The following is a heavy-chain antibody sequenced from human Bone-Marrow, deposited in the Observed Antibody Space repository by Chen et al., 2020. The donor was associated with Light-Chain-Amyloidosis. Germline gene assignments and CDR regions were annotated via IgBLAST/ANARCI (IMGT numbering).Heavy chain of an antibody. D-gene: IGHD4-17*01. J-gene: IGHJ5*02. V-gene: IGHV3-23*01. CDR3: AKPPHDSGLPNWFDP. Sequence: EVQLLESGGDLVQPGGPLRLSCAASGFIFSSYAMTWVRQAPGKGLEWVSTIGGNAGRAYYADSVKGRFTISRDNSKDTLYLQMNSLRAEDTAVYYCAKPPHDSGLPNWFDPWGQGTLVTVSS. CDR2: IGGNAGRA. CDR1: GFIFSSYA.